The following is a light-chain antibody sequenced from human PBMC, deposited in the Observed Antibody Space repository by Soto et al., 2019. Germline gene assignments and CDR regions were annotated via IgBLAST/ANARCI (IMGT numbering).Light chain of an antibody. Sequence: ETVLTQSPGTLSLSPGERATLSCRASQSVSGGYFSWYRQKPGQAPRLLIYGASSRATDIPDRFIGSGFGTEFTLTISRLEPEDSAVYYCQQYGNSPYTCGQGTKLEIK. V-gene: IGKV3-20*01. J-gene: IGKJ2*01. CDR2: GAS. CDR1: QSVSGGY. CDR3: QQYGNSPYT.